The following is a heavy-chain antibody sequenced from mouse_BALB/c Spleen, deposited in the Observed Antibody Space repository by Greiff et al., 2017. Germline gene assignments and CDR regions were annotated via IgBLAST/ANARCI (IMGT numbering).Heavy chain of an antibody. CDR2: ISTYSGNT. Sequence: QVHVKQSGPELVRPGVSVKISCKGSGYTFTDYAMHWVKQSHAKSLEWIGVISTYSGNTNYNQKFKGKATMTVDKSSSTAYMELARLTSEDSAIYYCARKEYGNYPAYWGQGTLVTVSA. CDR1: GYTFTDYA. V-gene: IGHV1-67*01. CDR3: ARKEYGNYPAY. J-gene: IGHJ3*01. D-gene: IGHD2-10*02.